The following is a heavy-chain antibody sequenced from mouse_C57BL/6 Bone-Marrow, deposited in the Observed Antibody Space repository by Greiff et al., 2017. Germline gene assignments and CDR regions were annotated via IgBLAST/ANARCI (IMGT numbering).Heavy chain of an antibody. CDR3: ARDYYGSSYMFAG. D-gene: IGHD1-1*01. CDR2: VYPYNGGT. CDR1: GFTFTDYY. V-gene: IGHV1-36*01. J-gene: IGHJ3*01. Sequence: VHVKQSGPVLVKPGPSVKISCKASGFTFTDYYMHWVKQSHGKSLEWIGLVYPYNGGTSYNQKFKGKATLTVDTSSSTAYMELNSLTSEDSAVYYCARDYYGSSYMFAGWGQGTLVTVSA.